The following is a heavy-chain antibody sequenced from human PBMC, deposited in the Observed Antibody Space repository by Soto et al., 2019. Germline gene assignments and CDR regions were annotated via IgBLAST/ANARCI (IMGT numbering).Heavy chain of an antibody. J-gene: IGHJ6*02. Sequence: GGSLRLSCAASGFTFSSYAMSWVLQAPWKGLEWVSAISGSGGSTYYADSVKGRFTISRDNSKNTLYLQMNSLRAEDTAVYYCAKDTGTEVSYYYGMDVWGQGTKVTVSS. V-gene: IGHV3-23*01. D-gene: IGHD1-1*01. CDR3: AKDTGTEVSYYYGMDV. CDR1: GFTFSSYA. CDR2: ISGSGGST.